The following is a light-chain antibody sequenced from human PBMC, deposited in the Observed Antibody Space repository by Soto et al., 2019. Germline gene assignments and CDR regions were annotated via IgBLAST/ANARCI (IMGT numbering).Light chain of an antibody. CDR2: EVT. CDR3: TSFTTNNTYV. Sequence: QSALTQPASVSGSPGQSITISCTGTSSDVAAYNYVSWYQQHSGKAPKLMIYEVTNRPSGVSNRFSGSKSGSTASLTISGLQAEDEADYYCTSFTTNNTYVFGSGTKVTV. CDR1: SSDVAAYNY. V-gene: IGLV2-14*01. J-gene: IGLJ1*01.